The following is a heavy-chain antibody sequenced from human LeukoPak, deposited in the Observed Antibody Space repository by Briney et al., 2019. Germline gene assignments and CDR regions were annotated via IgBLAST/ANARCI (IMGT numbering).Heavy chain of an antibody. CDR2: IIPIFGTA. CDR3: ARRATMVRGVIIGLTHFGPFDY. CDR1: GGTFSSYA. Sequence: ASVKVSCKASGGTFSSYAISWVRQAPGQGLEWMGGIIPIFGTANYAQKFQGRVTITADESTSTAYMELSSLRSEDTAVYYCARRATMVRGVIIGLTHFGPFDYWGQGTLVTVSS. J-gene: IGHJ4*02. D-gene: IGHD3-10*01. V-gene: IGHV1-69*13.